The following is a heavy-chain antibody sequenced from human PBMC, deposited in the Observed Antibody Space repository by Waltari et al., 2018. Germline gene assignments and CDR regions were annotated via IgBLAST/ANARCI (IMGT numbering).Heavy chain of an antibody. J-gene: IGHJ4*02. D-gene: IGHD6-13*01. V-gene: IGHV3-33*01. CDR3: ARQGYSGSSLTYDY. Sequence: QVQLVESGGGVVQPGRSLRLPCAASGFTFPCYGMPWVRQAPGKGLEWVAVMWYDGSNQYYADSVKGRFTISRDISKSTLYLQMNSLGPQDTAVYYCARQGYSGSSLTYDYWGQGTLVTVSS. CDR1: GFTFPCYG. CDR2: MWYDGSNQ.